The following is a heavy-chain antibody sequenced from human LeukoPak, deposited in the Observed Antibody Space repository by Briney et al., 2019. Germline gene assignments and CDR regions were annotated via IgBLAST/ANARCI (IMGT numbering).Heavy chain of an antibody. D-gene: IGHD3-10*01. J-gene: IGHJ3*02. CDR1: GYIFTGYY. V-gene: IGHV1-69*13. Sequence: ASVKVSCKASGYIFTGYYLQWVRQAPGQGLEWMGGIIPIFGTANYAQKFQGRVTITADESTSTAYMELSSLRSEDTAVYYCARDYNVLPLLGAFDIWGQGTMVTVSS. CDR3: ARDYNVLPLLGAFDI. CDR2: IIPIFGTA.